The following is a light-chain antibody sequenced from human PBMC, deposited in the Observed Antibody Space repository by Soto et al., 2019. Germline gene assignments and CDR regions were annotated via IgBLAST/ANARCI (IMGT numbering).Light chain of an antibody. Sequence: QSVLTQPPSVSEAPGQRVTISCTGSSXXXGAGYEAHWYQQVPGTAPKLLIYENNNRPSGVPDRFSGSKSGTSASLAITGLQAEDEAEYYCQSYDSSLSGYVFGTGTKLTVL. CDR2: ENN. V-gene: IGLV1-40*01. CDR3: QSYDSSLSGYV. CDR1: SXXXGAGYE. J-gene: IGLJ1*01.